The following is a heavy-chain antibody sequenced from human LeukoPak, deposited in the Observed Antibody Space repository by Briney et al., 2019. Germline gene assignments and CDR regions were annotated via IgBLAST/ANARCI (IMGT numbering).Heavy chain of an antibody. V-gene: IGHV1-8*01. Sequence: ASVKVSCKASGYTFTSYDINWVRQATGQGLEWMGWMNPNSGNTGYAQKFQGRVTMTRNTSISTAYMELSSLRSEDTAVYYCARRAPRLSKGIAVAGTRLDFDYWGQGTPVTVSS. CDR2: MNPNSGNT. D-gene: IGHD6-19*01. J-gene: IGHJ4*02. CDR1: GYTFTSYD. CDR3: ARRAPRLSKGIAVAGTRLDFDY.